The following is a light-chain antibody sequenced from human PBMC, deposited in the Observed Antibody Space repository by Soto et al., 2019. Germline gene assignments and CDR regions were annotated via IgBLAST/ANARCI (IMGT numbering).Light chain of an antibody. Sequence: DIQMTQSPSSLSASVGARVTITCQASQDISNYLNWYQQKPGKAPKLLIYDASNLETGVPSRFSGSGSETEFTFSISSLQPEDIATYYCQQYDNLPYTFGQGTKLEIE. CDR2: DAS. V-gene: IGKV1-33*01. CDR1: QDISNY. J-gene: IGKJ2*01. CDR3: QQYDNLPYT.